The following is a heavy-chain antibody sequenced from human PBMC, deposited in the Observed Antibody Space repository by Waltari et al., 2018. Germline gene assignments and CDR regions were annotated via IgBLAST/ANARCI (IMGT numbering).Heavy chain of an antibody. CDR2: IYHSGST. D-gene: IGHD1-26*01. J-gene: IGHJ4*02. CDR3: ARGLVGATTPLYYFDY. Sequence: QLQLQESGSGLVKPSQTLSLTCAVSGGSISSGGYSWSWIRQPPGKGLEWIGYIYHSGSTYYNPSLKSRVTIAVDRSKNQFSLKLSSVTAADTAVYYCARGLVGATTPLYYFDYWGQGTLVTVSS. V-gene: IGHV4-30-2*01. CDR1: GGSISSGGYS.